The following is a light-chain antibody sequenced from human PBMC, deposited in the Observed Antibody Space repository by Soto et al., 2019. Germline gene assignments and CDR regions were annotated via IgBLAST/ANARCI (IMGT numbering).Light chain of an antibody. CDR2: DVS. CDR3: SSYTSSSTV. J-gene: IGLJ1*01. CDR1: SSDVGGYNY. Sequence: QSVLTQPASVSGSPGQSITICCTGTSSDVGGYNYVSWYQQHPGKAPKLMIYDVSNRPSGVSNRFSGSKSGNTASLTISGLQAEDEADYSCSSYTSSSTVFGTGTKVTVL. V-gene: IGLV2-14*01.